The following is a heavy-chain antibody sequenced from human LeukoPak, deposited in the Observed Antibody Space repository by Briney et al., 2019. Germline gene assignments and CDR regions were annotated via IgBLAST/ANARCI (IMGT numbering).Heavy chain of an antibody. CDR1: GGTFSSYA. V-gene: IGHV1-69*04. CDR2: IIPILGIA. Sequence: ASVKVSCKASGGTFSSYAISWVRQAPGQGLEWMGRIIPILGIANYAQKFQGRVTITADKSTSTAYMELSSLRSGDTAVYYCARFDSDKAMVPGGFDPWGQGTLVTVSS. D-gene: IGHD5-18*01. J-gene: IGHJ5*02. CDR3: ARFDSDKAMVPGGFDP.